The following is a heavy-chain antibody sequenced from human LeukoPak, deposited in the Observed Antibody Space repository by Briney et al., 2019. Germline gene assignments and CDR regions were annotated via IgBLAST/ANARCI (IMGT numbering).Heavy chain of an antibody. CDR3: ARGGEAAGTGLDFGIFDP. CDR2: IYYSGST. V-gene: IGHV4-61*01. Sequence: SETLSLTCTVSGGSVSSGSYYWSWIRQPPGKGLEWIGYIYYSGSTNHNPSLKSRVTISVDTSKKQFSLRLSSVTAADTAVYYCARGGEAAGTGLDFGIFDPWGQGILVTVSS. D-gene: IGHD6-13*01. CDR1: GGSVSSGSYY. J-gene: IGHJ5*02.